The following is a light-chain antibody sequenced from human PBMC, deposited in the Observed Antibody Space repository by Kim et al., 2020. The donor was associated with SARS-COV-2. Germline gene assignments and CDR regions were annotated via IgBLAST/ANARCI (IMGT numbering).Light chain of an antibody. V-gene: IGLV1-44*01. CDR2: SSD. CDR3: ASWDDSLNGVV. Sequence: QSVLTQPPSASGTPGQRVVISCSGSISNIGGNTVNWYRQVPGTAPKLLIYSSDERPLGVPDRFSASKSYNSGSLAISGLQSEDEADYFCASWDDSLNGVVFGGGTKLTVL. J-gene: IGLJ3*02. CDR1: ISNIGGNT.